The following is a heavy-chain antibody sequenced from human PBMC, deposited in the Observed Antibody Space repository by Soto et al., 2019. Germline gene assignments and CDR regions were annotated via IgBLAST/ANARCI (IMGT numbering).Heavy chain of an antibody. CDR3: ARDVTVTTTFDI. J-gene: IGHJ3*02. Sequence: SETLSLTCAVYGGSFSGYYWSWIRQPPGKGLEWIGEINHSGSTNYNPSLKSRVTISVDTSKNQFSLKLSSVTAADTAVYYCARDVTVTTTFDIWGQGTMVTVSS. CDR2: INHSGST. CDR1: GGSFSGYY. D-gene: IGHD4-17*01. V-gene: IGHV4-34*01.